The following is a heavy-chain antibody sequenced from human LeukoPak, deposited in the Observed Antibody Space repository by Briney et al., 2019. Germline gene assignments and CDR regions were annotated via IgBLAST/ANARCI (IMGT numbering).Heavy chain of an antibody. Sequence: PSETLSLTCAVYGGSFSGYYWNWIRQSPGKGLEWIGEINHSGRINYNPSLKSRVTISVDTSKNQLSLNLSSVTAADTAVYFCARGVLSRYYYMDVWGKGTTVTVSS. D-gene: IGHD6-6*01. CDR3: ARGVLSRYYYMDV. CDR2: INHSGRI. J-gene: IGHJ6*03. V-gene: IGHV4-34*01. CDR1: GGSFSGYY.